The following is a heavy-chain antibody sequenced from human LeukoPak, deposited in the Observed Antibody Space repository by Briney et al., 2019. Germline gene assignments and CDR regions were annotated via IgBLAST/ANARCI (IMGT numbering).Heavy chain of an antibody. Sequence: GGSLRLSCAASGFTFSSYAMSWVRQAPGKGLEWVSAISGSGGSTYYADSVKGRFIISRDNSKNTVYLQMDRLRAEDTAVYYCASPPMVDTYWGQGTLVTVSS. J-gene: IGHJ4*02. CDR3: ASPPMVDTY. D-gene: IGHD3-10*01. CDR1: GFTFSSYA. V-gene: IGHV3-23*01. CDR2: ISGSGGST.